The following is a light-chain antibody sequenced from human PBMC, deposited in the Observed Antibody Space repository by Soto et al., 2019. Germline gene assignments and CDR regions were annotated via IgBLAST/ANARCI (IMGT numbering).Light chain of an antibody. CDR1: QSVANSH. J-gene: IGKJ5*01. CDR2: GAS. Sequence: EIVMTQSPATLSVSTGERATLSCRASQSVANSHVAWYQQRRGLPPRLLIYGASNRATGIPDRFSGSESGADFTLTISRLEPEDFAVYFCQQYGNSPPGTFGQGTRLEIK. CDR3: QQYGNSPPGT. V-gene: IGKV3-20*01.